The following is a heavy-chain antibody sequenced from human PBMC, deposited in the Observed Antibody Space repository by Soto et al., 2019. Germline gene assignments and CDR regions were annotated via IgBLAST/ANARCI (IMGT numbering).Heavy chain of an antibody. Sequence: AAVKVSCKASGYTFTGYYMHWVRQAPGQGLEWMGWINPNSGGTNYAQKFQGRVTMTRDTSISTAYMELSRLRSDDTAVYYCARDRVVLYGMDVWGQGTTVTVSS. J-gene: IGHJ6*02. CDR1: GYTFTGYY. CDR2: INPNSGGT. D-gene: IGHD3-3*01. CDR3: ARDRVVLYGMDV. V-gene: IGHV1-2*02.